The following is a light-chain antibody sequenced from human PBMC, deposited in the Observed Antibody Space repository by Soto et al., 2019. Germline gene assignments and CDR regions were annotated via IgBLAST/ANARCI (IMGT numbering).Light chain of an antibody. CDR2: GAS. J-gene: IGKJ1*01. CDR3: QQYNNWPPWT. Sequence: IVMTQSPATLSVSPGESATLSCRASESINNNLAWYQRRPGQAPRLLIYGASIRATGIPARFSGSGSGTEFTLTISSPHSEDFAVYYCQQYNNWPPWTFGQGTKVEIK. V-gene: IGKV3-15*01. CDR1: ESINNN.